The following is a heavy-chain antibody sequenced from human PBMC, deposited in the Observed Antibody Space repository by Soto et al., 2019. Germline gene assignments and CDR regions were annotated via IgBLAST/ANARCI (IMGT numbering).Heavy chain of an antibody. D-gene: IGHD3-22*01. CDR3: VRVWNYYDSCGPFDY. Sequence: PGGSLRLSCAASGFTFSTYSMSWVRQAPGKGLEWVANVRQGGREKFYVDSVKGRFSISRDDAKNFLYLQMNNLRAADTALYYCVRVWNYYDSCGPFDYWGQGTLVTVSS. J-gene: IGHJ4*02. V-gene: IGHV3-7*03. CDR2: VRQGGREK. CDR1: GFTFSTYS.